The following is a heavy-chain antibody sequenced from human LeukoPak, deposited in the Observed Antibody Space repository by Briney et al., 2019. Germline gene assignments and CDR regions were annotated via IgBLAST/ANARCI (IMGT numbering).Heavy chain of an antibody. D-gene: IGHD6-13*01. J-gene: IGHJ4*01. CDR2: IKRDGSYK. Sequence: GGSLRLSCVASGFTFGNYWMSWVRQAPGKGLGFVANIKRDGSYKNYVDSVKGRFTISRDNAENSVHLQMHSLRAEDTAIYYCARDPGSSSFDYWGQGALVIVSS. CDR3: ARDPGSSSFDY. CDR1: GFTFGNYW. V-gene: IGHV3-7*01.